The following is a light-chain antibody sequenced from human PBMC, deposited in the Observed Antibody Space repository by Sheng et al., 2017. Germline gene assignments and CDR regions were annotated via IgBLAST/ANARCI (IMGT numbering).Light chain of an antibody. V-gene: IGLV3-1*01. CDR1: TLGDKY. J-gene: IGLJ3*02. CDR2: QNT. CDR3: QAWDSITAV. Sequence: SYELTQPPSVSVSPGQTASITCSGNTLGDKYVSWYRQRPGQSPVLVIYQNTKRPSGIPERLSGSNSGNTATLTISGTQPMDEADYYCQAWDSITAVFGGGTQLTVL.